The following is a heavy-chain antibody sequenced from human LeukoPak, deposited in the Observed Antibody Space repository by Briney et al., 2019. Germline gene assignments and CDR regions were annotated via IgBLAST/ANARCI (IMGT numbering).Heavy chain of an antibody. V-gene: IGHV3-21*01. Sequence: KPGGSLRLSCAASEFTFSTLSMNWVRQAPGKGLEWVSSISGSGTYIYYADPVKGRFTISRDNAKKSLYLQMNSLRAEDTGVYYCAPVRGVFWGQGTLVTVSS. D-gene: IGHD3-10*01. CDR3: APVRGVF. J-gene: IGHJ4*02. CDR2: ISGSGTYI. CDR1: EFTFSTLS.